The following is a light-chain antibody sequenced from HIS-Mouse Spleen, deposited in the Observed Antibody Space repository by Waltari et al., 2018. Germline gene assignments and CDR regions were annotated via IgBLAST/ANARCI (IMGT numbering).Light chain of an antibody. V-gene: IGLV2-23*01. CDR3: CSYAGSSTWV. J-gene: IGLJ3*02. CDR2: EGS. CDR1: RSDVGSCNL. Sequence: QSALTQPASVSGSPGQSITISCTGTRSDVGSCNLVPWYQQHPGKAPKLMIYEGSKRPSGVSNRFSGSKSGNTASLTISGLQAEDEADYYCCSYAGSSTWVFGGGTKLTVL.